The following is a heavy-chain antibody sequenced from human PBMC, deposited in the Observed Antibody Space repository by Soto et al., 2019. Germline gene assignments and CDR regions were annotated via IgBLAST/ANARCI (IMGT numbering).Heavy chain of an antibody. CDR3: ARGTNCTNGVCYSSSWFDP. D-gene: IGHD2-8*01. V-gene: IGHV4-34*01. CDR2: INHSGST. J-gene: IGHJ5*02. Sequence: SETLSLTCAVYGGSFSGYYWSWIRQPPGKGLEWIGEINHSGSTNYNPSLKSRVTISVDTSKNQFSLKLSSVTAADTAVYYCARGTNCTNGVCYSSSWFDPWGQGTLVTVSS. CDR1: GGSFSGYY.